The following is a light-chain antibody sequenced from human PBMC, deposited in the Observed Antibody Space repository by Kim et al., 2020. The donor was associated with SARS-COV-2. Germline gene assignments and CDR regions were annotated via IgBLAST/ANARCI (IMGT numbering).Light chain of an antibody. CDR1: ESIGTF. V-gene: IGKV1-17*01. Sequence: ASVGGRVAITCRASESIGTFLNWYQQRPGTAPKLLISGTSNLQSGVPSRFSGSGSGTEFTLTISSVQPEDFATYFCLQHSTYPITFGQGTRLEIK. J-gene: IGKJ5*01. CDR3: LQHSTYPIT. CDR2: GTS.